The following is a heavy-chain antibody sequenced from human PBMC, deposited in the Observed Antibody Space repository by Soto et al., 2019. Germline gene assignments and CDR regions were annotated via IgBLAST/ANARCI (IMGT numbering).Heavy chain of an antibody. V-gene: IGHV5-51*01. CDR3: ARTGRSGLRWLDVFDP. J-gene: IGHJ5*02. CDR2: IYPADSDT. Sequence: GESLKVSGDSSGCTFTNYWNVWVRQVPGKGLEWMGLIYPADSDTRYNPSFQGQVTISADTSTNTAFLHWSSLSASDSATYFCARTGRSGLRWLDVFDPCGQVTLVPVTS. D-gene: IGHD4-17*01. CDR1: GCTFTNYW.